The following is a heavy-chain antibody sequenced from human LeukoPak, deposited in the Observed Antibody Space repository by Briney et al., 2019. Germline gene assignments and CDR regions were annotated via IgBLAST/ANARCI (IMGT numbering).Heavy chain of an antibody. J-gene: IGHJ4*02. CDR3: ARRCISTSCYIY. CDR2: ISGSGSNI. V-gene: IGHV3-11*01. CDR1: GFSFTDYY. Sequence: SGGSLRLSCAASGFSFTDYYMTWIRQAPGQGLEWVSYISGSGSNIYYADSVKGRFTISTDSAKSSLYLQMNSLRAEDTAVYYCARRCISTSCYIYWGQGTLVTVSS. D-gene: IGHD2-2*02.